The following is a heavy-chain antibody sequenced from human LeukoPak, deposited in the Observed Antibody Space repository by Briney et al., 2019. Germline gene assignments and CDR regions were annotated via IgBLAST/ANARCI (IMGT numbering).Heavy chain of an antibody. CDR1: GGSIISSIDY. CDR2: IYYSGST. CDR3: ARSVRQVVSTFDY. D-gene: IGHD2-2*01. Sequence: SETLSLTCAVSGGSIISSIDYLGWIRQPPGKGLEWIGSIYYSGSTYYNPSLKSRVTISVDTSKNQFSLKLSSVTAADTAVYYCARSVRQVVSTFDYWGQGTLVTVSS. V-gene: IGHV4-39*01. J-gene: IGHJ4*02.